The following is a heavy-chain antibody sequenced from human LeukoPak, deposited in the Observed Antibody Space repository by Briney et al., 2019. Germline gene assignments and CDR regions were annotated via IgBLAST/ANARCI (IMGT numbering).Heavy chain of an antibody. V-gene: IGHV3-30*04. D-gene: IGHD1-26*01. CDR1: GFTFSSYA. CDR2: ISYDGSNK. J-gene: IGHJ4*02. CDR3: AKRGAEVGATVAPGDY. Sequence: GRSLRLPCAASGFTFSSYAMHWVRQAPGKGLEWVAVISYDGSNKDYADSVKGRFTISRDNSKNTLYLQMNSLRAEDTAVYYCAKRGAEVGATVAPGDYWGQGTLVTVSS.